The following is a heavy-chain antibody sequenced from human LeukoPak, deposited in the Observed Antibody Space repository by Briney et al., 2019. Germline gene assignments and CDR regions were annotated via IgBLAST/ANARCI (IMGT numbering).Heavy chain of an antibody. CDR1: GGSINNNY. Sequence: SETLSLTCTVSGGSINNNYWSWIRQPAGRGLEWIGRIYASGSTNYNPSLKSQVTMSVDTSNNQPSLNMTSVTAAATAVYYCARIHRRADASGHYYEDWYFELWGRGTLVTVSS. J-gene: IGHJ2*01. D-gene: IGHD3-22*01. CDR3: ARIHRRADASGHYYEDWYFEL. CDR2: IYASGST. V-gene: IGHV4-4*07.